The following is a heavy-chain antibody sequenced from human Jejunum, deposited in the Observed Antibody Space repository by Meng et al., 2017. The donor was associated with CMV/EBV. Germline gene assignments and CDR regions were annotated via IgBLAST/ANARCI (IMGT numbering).Heavy chain of an antibody. J-gene: IGHJ4*02. CDR2: IRGPGDRTP. Sequence: RFPLSAFSMPCVRQPPVQGPVCVSSIRGPGDRTPYYAPSVTGRFPISQDCAANPLYLHMNSLGAADTAISYCAQSPANTWSTFDSWGQGTLVTVSS. V-gene: IGHV3-23*01. D-gene: IGHD2-8*02. CDR1: RFPLSAFS. CDR3: AQSPANTWSTFDS.